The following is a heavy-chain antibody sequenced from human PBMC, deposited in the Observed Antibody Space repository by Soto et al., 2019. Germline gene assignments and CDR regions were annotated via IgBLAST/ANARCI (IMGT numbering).Heavy chain of an antibody. CDR2: MWYDGSTK. Sequence: GGSLRLSCAASGFTLNSYGMHWVRQAPGKGLEWVAVMWYDGSTKYYADSVKGRFTVSRDNSKNTLYLQMNSLRAEDTAVYYCARDPTDYGGKRGWFDPWGQGTLVTVSS. CDR3: ARDPTDYGGKRGWFDP. CDR1: GFTLNSYG. V-gene: IGHV3-33*01. D-gene: IGHD4-17*01. J-gene: IGHJ5*02.